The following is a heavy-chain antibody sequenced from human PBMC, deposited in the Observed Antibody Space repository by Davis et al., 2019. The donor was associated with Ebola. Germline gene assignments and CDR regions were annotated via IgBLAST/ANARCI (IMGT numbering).Heavy chain of an antibody. D-gene: IGHD6-6*01. J-gene: IGHJ4*02. Sequence: GESLKISCAASGFTVSSNYMSWVRQAPGKGLEWVSVIYSGGSTYYADSVKGRFTISRDNSKNTLYLQMNSLRAEDTAVYYCARKYSSSSFSFDYWGQGTLVTVSS. CDR1: GFTVSSNY. CDR2: IYSGGST. V-gene: IGHV3-53*01. CDR3: ARKYSSSSFSFDY.